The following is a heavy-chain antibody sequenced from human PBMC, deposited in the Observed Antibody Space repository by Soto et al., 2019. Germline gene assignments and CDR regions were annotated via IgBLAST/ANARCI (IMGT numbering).Heavy chain of an antibody. CDR2: INPYNGNT. J-gene: IGHJ4*02. CDR3: ARDWFGIDY. V-gene: IGHV1-18*01. Sequence: QVQLVQSGAEVKKPGASVKVSCKASCYTFTSYGISWVRQAPGQGLEWMGWINPYNGNTNYAQKLQGRVTMTTDTGTNTRYLELTSLSSVATALYYCARDWFGIDYWGQETLVTAPS. D-gene: IGHD3-16*01. CDR1: CYTFTSYG.